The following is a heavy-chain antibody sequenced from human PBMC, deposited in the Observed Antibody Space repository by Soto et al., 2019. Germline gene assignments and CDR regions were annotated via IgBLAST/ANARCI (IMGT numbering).Heavy chain of an antibody. Sequence: GGSLRLSCAASGFTFSSYSMNWVRQAPGKGLEWVSYISSSSSTIYYADSVKGRFTISRDNAKNSLYPQMNSLRDEDTAVYYCARDNLLGYWGQGTLVTVS. CDR3: ARDNLLGY. J-gene: IGHJ4*02. D-gene: IGHD1-1*01. V-gene: IGHV3-48*02. CDR2: ISSSSSTI. CDR1: GFTFSSYS.